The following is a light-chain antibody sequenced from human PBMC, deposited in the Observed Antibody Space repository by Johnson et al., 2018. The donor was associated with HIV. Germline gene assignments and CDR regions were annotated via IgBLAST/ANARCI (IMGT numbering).Light chain of an antibody. CDR2: DND. V-gene: IGLV1-51*01. J-gene: IGLJ1*01. CDR1: SYNIGNNY. CDR3: GAWDTSLSACV. Sequence: QAVLTQPPSVSAAQVQKVTISCSGTSYNIGNNYVSWYQHLTGTAPTFLIYDNDKRPSGLPDRFSGSKSGTSPTLGITGLHTGDEADYYCGAWDTSLSACVLGPGTKVSVL.